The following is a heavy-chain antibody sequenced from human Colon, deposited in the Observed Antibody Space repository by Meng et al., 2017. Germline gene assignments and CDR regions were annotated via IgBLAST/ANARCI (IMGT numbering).Heavy chain of an antibody. J-gene: IGHJ3*02. V-gene: IGHV4-38-2*02. Sequence: SETLSLTCAVSGYSISSGYYCGWIRQPPGEGLEWIGSIYHSGSTYYNPSLKSRVTISVDTSKNQFSLKLSSVTAADTAVYYCARDLEYYDFWSGYYWFDIWGQGTMVTVSS. CDR1: GYSISSGYY. D-gene: IGHD3-3*01. CDR3: ARDLEYYDFWSGYYWFDI. CDR2: IYHSGST.